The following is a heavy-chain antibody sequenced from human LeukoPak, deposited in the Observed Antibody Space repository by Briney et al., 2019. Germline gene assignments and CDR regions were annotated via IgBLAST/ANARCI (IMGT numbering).Heavy chain of an antibody. Sequence: PSQTLSLTCTVSGGSISSGSYYWSWIRQPAGKGLEWIGRIYTSGSTNYNPSLKSRVTISVDTSKNQFSLKLSSVTAADTAVYYCARVGGYYGSEDVWGKGTTVTISS. D-gene: IGHD3-10*01. J-gene: IGHJ6*04. CDR3: ARVGGYYGSEDV. V-gene: IGHV4-61*02. CDR1: GGSISSGSYY. CDR2: IYTSGST.